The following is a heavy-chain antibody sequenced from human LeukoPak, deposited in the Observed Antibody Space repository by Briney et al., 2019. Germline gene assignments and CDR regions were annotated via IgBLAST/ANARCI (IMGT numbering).Heavy chain of an antibody. J-gene: IGHJ4*02. CDR2: IHHTGST. CDR1: GGPITGYY. Sequence: SETLTLTCTVSGGPITGYYWTWIRQPPGNGLEWIGYIHHTGSTNYNPSLRSRITISVDTSQNQLPLKLTSVTAADTAVYYCARGERLGPDYWGQGTLVTVSS. V-gene: IGHV4-59*01. D-gene: IGHD1-1*01. CDR3: ARGERLGPDY.